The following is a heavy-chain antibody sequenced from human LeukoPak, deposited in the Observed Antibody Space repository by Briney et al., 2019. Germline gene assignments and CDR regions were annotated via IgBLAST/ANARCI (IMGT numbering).Heavy chain of an antibody. CDR1: GGSFSGYY. D-gene: IGHD6-19*01. CDR2: INHSGST. Sequence: SETLSLTCAVYGGSFSGYYWSWIRQPPGKGLEWIGEINHSGSTNYNPSLKSRVTISVDTSKNQFSLKLSSVTAADTAVYYCARDGWYSSGWQFDYWGQGTLVTVSS. CDR3: ARDGWYSSGWQFDY. J-gene: IGHJ4*02. V-gene: IGHV4-34*01.